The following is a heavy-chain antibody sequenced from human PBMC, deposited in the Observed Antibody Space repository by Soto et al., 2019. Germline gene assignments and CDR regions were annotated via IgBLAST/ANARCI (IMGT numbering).Heavy chain of an antibody. J-gene: IGHJ5*02. V-gene: IGHV1-8*01. CDR2: VNPNSGNT. D-gene: IGHD6-25*01. CDR3: ARGRRANFAP. Sequence: ASVKVSCKASGYNFRNYDIMWVRQAKGQGLEWMGWVNPNSGNTGFAQNFLGRATLTRDTYITTAYMELSSLRPEDTAVYYCARGRRANFAPWGQGTLVTVSS. CDR1: GYNFRNYD.